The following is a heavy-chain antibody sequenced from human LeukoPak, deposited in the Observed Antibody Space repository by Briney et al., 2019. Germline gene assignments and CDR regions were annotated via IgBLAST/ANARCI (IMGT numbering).Heavy chain of an antibody. V-gene: IGHV3-66*04. J-gene: IGHJ3*02. D-gene: IGHD6-19*01. CDR1: GFTDSSNH. Sequence: GGSLTLSCAASGFTDSSNHMSWVRQARCEGLDWVSRLYSGGRTSYADSVNGRLTISRDNSKNTLYIQLDSLRADDTAVYYCARPYTSAWRGAFDIWGQGTMVTVSS. CDR3: ARPYTSAWRGAFDI. CDR2: LYSGGRT.